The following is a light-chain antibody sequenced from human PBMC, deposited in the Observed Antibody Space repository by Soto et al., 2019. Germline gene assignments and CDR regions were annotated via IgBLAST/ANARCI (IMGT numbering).Light chain of an antibody. CDR1: QSVSSN. V-gene: IGKV3-15*01. Sequence: EIVMTQSPATLSVSPGERATLSCRASQSVSSNLAWYQQKPGQAPRLLIYGASTRATGIPARFSGSGSGTEFTLTISSLQSEYFAVYYCQQYANWPPWTFGQGTKV. CDR2: GAS. J-gene: IGKJ1*01. CDR3: QQYANWPPWT.